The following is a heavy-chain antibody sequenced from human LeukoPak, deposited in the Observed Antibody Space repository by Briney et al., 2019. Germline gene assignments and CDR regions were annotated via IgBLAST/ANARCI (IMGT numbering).Heavy chain of an antibody. V-gene: IGHV4-59*01. J-gene: IGHJ5*02. CDR1: GGSISSYY. CDR2: IDYSGST. D-gene: IGHD2-15*01. Sequence: SETLSLTCTVSGGSISSYYWSWVRQPPGKGLEWIGYIDYSGSTHYNASLKSRVTIAVDTSKNQFSLKLSSVTAADTAVYYCAREGYCSGDRCYTRFDPWGQGTLVTVSS. CDR3: AREGYCSGDRCYTRFDP.